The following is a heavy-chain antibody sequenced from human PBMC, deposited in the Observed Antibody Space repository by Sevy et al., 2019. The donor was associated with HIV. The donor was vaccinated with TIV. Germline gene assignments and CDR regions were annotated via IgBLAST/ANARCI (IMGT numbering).Heavy chain of an antibody. V-gene: IGHV3-9*01. CDR2: ISWNRGAI. J-gene: IGHJ3*02. CDR3: GRAQGYCVINSCFGGSINAFDI. CDR1: GFAFSDYA. Sequence: GGSLRLSCAASGFAFSDYAMHWVRQVPGKGLEWVSGISWNRGAIGYADSVKGRFTISRDNAKNSLHLQMNSLRVEDTALYYCGRAQGYCVINSCFGGSINAFDIWGQGTMVTVSS. D-gene: IGHD2-15*01.